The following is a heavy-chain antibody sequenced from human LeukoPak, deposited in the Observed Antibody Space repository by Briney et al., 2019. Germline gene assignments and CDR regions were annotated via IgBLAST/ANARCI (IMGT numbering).Heavy chain of an antibody. Sequence: SETLSLTCTVSGGSISSYYWSWIRQPAGKGLEWIGRIYTSGSTNYNPSLKSRVTISVDTSKNQFSLKLSSVTAADTAVYYCARETSQKGAHYMDVWGKGTTVTISS. CDR2: IYTSGST. CDR1: GGSISSYY. D-gene: IGHD3-16*01. V-gene: IGHV4-4*07. CDR3: ARETSQKGAHYMDV. J-gene: IGHJ6*03.